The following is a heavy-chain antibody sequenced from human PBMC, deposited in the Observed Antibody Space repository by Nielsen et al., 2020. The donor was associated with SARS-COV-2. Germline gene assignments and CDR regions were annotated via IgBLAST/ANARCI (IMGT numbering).Heavy chain of an antibody. CDR2: ISGNGRHI. V-gene: IGHV3-21*01. CDR1: GFTFHTYT. CDR3: ARAIYRLTTDNWFDP. J-gene: IGHJ5*02. D-gene: IGHD4-11*01. Sequence: GGSLRLSCAASGFTFHTYTMNWVRQVPGKGLEWVSSISGNGRHIYYADSVKGRFTISRDNSKNTLYLQMNSLRVEDTAVYYCARAIYRLTTDNWFDPWGQGTLVTVSS.